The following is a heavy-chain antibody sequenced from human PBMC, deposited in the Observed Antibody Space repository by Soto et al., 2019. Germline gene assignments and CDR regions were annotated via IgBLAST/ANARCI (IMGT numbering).Heavy chain of an antibody. CDR3: AHRDAPYYHGSGAFDP. CDR2: IYWDDDK. D-gene: IGHD3-10*01. J-gene: IGHJ5*02. V-gene: IGHV2-5*02. Sequence: QITLKESGPTLVKPTQTLTLTCTFSGFSLSTSGVGVGWIRQPPGKALEWLALIYWDDDKRYSPSLKSRLTITKDTSKNPVVLTMTNMDPVDTATYYCAHRDAPYYHGSGAFDPWGQGTLVTVSS. CDR1: GFSLSTSGVG.